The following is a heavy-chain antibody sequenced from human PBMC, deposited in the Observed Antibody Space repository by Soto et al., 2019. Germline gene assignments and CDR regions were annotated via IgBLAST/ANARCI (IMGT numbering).Heavy chain of an antibody. CDR1: GGSFSSHG. Sequence: QVQLVQSGTVVQRRGSSVKVSCQASGGSFSSHGMAWVRQAPGQGLEWMGGIIPTFGTATYAPKFQGRVTITAYKSTNTAYMELSSLRSEYTAVYYCASERSAQYFDFWGQGTLITVSS. CDR3: ASERSAQYFDF. CDR2: IIPTFGTA. J-gene: IGHJ4*02. V-gene: IGHV1-69*06. D-gene: IGHD1-26*01.